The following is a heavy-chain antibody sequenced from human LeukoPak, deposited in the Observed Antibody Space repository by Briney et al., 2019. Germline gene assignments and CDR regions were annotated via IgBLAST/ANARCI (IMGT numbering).Heavy chain of an antibody. CDR3: AKVVPFELGFDY. CDR2: IWFDGSNE. J-gene: IGHJ4*02. D-gene: IGHD3/OR15-3a*01. Sequence: GGSLRLSCAASGFIFSNYGMHWVRQAAGKGLEWVAVIWFDGSNEDYADSVKGRFTISRDNSKNTLFLQMNSLRAEDTAVYYCAKVVPFELGFDYWGQGTLVTVSS. V-gene: IGHV3-33*06. CDR1: GFIFSNYG.